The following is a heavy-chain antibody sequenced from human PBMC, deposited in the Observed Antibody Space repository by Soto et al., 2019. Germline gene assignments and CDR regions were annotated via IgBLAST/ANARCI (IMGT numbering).Heavy chain of an antibody. CDR1: GFTVSSNY. CDR2: IYSGGST. J-gene: IGHJ6*02. Sequence: EVQLVETGGGLIQPGGSLRLSCAASGFTVSSNYMSWVRQAPGKGLEWVSVIYSGGSTYYADSVKGRFTICRDNSKNTLYLQMKSLRAEDTAVYYCASEGYCSSTSCYKRGYYYYGMDVWGQGTTVTVSS. CDR3: ASEGYCSSTSCYKRGYYYYGMDV. V-gene: IGHV3-53*02. D-gene: IGHD2-2*02.